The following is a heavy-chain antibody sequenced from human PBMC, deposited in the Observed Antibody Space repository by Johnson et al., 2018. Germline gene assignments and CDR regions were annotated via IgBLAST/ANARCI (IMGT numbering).Heavy chain of an antibody. CDR3: ARGGGYYGGTGYMDV. CDR2: ISYDENNK. Sequence: VQLLESGGGVVQPGRSLRLSCAASGFTFGTSAMHWVRPAPGKGLEWVAAISYDENNKYYSDSLRGRFTISRDNSKNTLFLQMTGLITADTAVYYCARGGGYYGGTGYMDVWGKGTTVTVSS. CDR1: GFTFGTSA. D-gene: IGHD4-23*01. J-gene: IGHJ6*03. V-gene: IGHV3-30*03.